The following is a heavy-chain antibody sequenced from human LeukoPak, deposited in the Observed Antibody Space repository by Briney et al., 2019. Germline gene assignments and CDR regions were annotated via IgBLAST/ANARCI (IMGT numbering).Heavy chain of an antibody. V-gene: IGHV4-34*01. Sequence: GSLRLSCAASGFTFSDYYMSWIRQAPGKGLEWIGEIYHSGSTNYNPSLKSRVTISVDKSKNQFSLKLSSVTAADTAVYYCARDCSGGSCYSFDYWGQGTLVTVSS. D-gene: IGHD2-15*01. CDR1: GFTFSDYY. CDR2: IYHSGST. CDR3: ARDCSGGSCYSFDY. J-gene: IGHJ4*02.